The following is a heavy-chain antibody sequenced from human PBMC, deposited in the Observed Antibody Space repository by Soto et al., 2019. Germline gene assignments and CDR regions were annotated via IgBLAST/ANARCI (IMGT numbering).Heavy chain of an antibody. Sequence: SETLSLTCTVSGGSISSYYWSWIRQPPGKGLEWIGYIYYSGSTNYNPSLKSRVTISVDTSKNQFSLKLSSVTAADTAVYYCARGPPGPTDYDYIWGSYRYFFFDYWGQGTLVTVSS. CDR2: IYYSGST. J-gene: IGHJ4*02. CDR3: ARGPPGPTDYDYIWGSYRYFFFDY. V-gene: IGHV4-59*01. D-gene: IGHD3-16*02. CDR1: GGSISSYY.